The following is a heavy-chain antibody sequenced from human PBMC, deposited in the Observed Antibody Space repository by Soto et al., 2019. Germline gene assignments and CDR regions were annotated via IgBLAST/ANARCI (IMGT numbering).Heavy chain of an antibody. CDR2: ITDSGGDR. Sequence: GGSLRLSCVASGISFTSRAMSWVRQAPGEGLEWVAGITDSGGDRKDADSVRGRFTIARDIAKGAPYVQMGSLRAEDSAVCYSARASGDTSPGGRISDVWX. CDR3: ARASGDTSPGGRISDV. D-gene: IGHD2-2*02. J-gene: IGHJ6*02. CDR1: GISFTSRA. V-gene: IGHV3-23*01.